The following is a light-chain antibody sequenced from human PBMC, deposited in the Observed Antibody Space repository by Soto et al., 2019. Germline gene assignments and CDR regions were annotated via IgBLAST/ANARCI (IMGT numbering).Light chain of an antibody. J-gene: IGKJ2*01. V-gene: IGKV1-33*01. CDR1: QDISRY. Sequence: DIQMTQSPSSLSASIGDRVTITCQASQDISRYLNWFQQKPGKAPKLLIYDASYLQTGVPSRFSGTGSGTEFTFTISSLQPEDVATYYCQEYDNLPRYTFGQGTKVDIK. CDR2: DAS. CDR3: QEYDNLPRYT.